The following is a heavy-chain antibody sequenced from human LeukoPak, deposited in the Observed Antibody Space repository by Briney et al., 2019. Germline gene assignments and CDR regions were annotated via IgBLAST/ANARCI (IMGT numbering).Heavy chain of an antibody. J-gene: IGHJ4*02. CDR1: GFTFSDAA. CDR3: ARESGSGRVGDHYLDY. CDR2: IRPKTANYAT. Sequence: PGGSLKLSCAASGFTFSDAALHWVRQASGKGLEWVGRIRPKTANYATAYAESAKGRFTISRDNSKNTLYLQLNSLRAEDTAVYYCARESGSGRVGDHYLDYWGQGTLVTVSS. D-gene: IGHD3-10*01. V-gene: IGHV3-73*01.